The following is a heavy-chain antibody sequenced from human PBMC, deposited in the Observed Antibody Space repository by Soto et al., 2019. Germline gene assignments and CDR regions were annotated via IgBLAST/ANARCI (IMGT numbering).Heavy chain of an antibody. CDR2: IYYSGYT. Sequence: PSETLSLTCTVSGGSISSSRYYWGWIRQPPGKGLEWIGSIYYSGYTYYNPSLKSRVTISVDTSKNQFSLRLSSVTAADTAVYYCARVGGGILPHLRHAYNWFDPWGQGTLVTVSS. J-gene: IGHJ5*02. V-gene: IGHV4-39*01. D-gene: IGHD2-15*01. CDR3: ARVGGGILPHLRHAYNWFDP. CDR1: GGSISSSRYY.